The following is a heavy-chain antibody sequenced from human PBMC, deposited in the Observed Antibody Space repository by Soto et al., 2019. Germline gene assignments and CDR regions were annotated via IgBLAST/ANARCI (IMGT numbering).Heavy chain of an antibody. V-gene: IGHV3-30-3*01. CDR2: ISYDGSNQ. J-gene: IGHJ3*02. CDR1: GFTFSSYA. CDR3: AREVIVVGTAPAFDI. Sequence: QVQLVESGGGVVQPGRSLRLSCAASGFTFSSYAMQWVRQAPGKGLDWVAVISYDGSNQYYAEFVKGRFTISSDNSKKTLYLQMNSLRAEDTAVYYGAREVIVVGTAPAFDIWGQGTMVTVSS. D-gene: IGHD2-21*02.